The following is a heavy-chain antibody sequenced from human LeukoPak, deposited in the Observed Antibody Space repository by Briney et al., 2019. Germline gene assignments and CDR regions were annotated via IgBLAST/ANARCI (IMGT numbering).Heavy chain of an antibody. Sequence: GGSLRLSCVASGFSISTYWMHWVRQAPGKRLVWVSRINPYGSSTNYADSVKGRFTISRDSARNTVYLQMNSLRADDTAVYYCARGNSGSSGLWDSWGQGTLVTVSS. CDR2: INPYGSST. D-gene: IGHD1-26*01. CDR1: GFSISTYW. V-gene: IGHV3-74*01. CDR3: ARGNSGSSGLWDS. J-gene: IGHJ4*02.